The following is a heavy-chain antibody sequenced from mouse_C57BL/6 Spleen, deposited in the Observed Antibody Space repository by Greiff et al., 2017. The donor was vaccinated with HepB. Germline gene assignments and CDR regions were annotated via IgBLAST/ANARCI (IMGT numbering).Heavy chain of an antibody. D-gene: IGHD2-3*01. CDR3: TRDDGYYFFAY. V-gene: IGHV5-9-1*02. CDR2: ISSGGDYI. CDR1: GFTFSSYA. Sequence: EVKLMESGEGLVKPGGSLKLSCAASGFTFSSYAMSWVRQTPEKRLEWVAYISSGGDYIYYADTVKGRFTISRDNARNTLYLQMSSLKSEDTAMYYCTRDDGYYFFAYWGQGTLVTVSA. J-gene: IGHJ3*01.